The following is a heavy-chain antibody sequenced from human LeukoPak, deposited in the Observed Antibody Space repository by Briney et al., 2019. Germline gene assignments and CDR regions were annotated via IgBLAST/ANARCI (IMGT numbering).Heavy chain of an antibody. Sequence: GGSLRLSCAASGLTFSSYAMSWVRQAPGKGREWVSAISGSGGSTYYADSVKGRFTLSRDNSKNTLYLQMNSLRAEDTAVYYCAKPQQLVPVFDHWGQGTLVTVSS. CDR1: GLTFSSYA. CDR3: AKPQQLVPVFDH. CDR2: ISGSGGST. V-gene: IGHV3-23*01. D-gene: IGHD6-6*01. J-gene: IGHJ4*02.